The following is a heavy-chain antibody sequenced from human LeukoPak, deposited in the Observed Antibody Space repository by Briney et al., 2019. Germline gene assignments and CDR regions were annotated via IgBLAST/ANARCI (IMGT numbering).Heavy chain of an antibody. D-gene: IGHD3-16*02. CDR1: GFTFSSYS. CDR2: ISTSSSYI. J-gene: IGHJ4*02. V-gene: IGHV3-21*01. Sequence: GGSLRLSCAASGFTFSSYSMNWVRQAPGKGLEWVSSISTSSSYIYYADSVKGRFTISRDNAKNSLYLQMNSLRAEDTAVYYCASTPSDYVWGSYRPYEYYFDYWGQGTLVTVSS. CDR3: ASTPSDYVWGSYRPYEYYFDY.